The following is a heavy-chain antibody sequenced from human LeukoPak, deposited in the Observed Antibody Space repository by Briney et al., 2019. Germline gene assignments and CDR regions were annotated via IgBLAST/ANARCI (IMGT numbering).Heavy chain of an antibody. CDR2: ISSSGSTI. Sequence: PGGSLRLSCAASGFTFSDYYMSWIRQAPGKGLEWVSYISSSGSTIYYADSVKGRFTISRDNAKNSLYLQMNSLRAEDTAVYYCARARVRDGYNGIWSYYYGMDVWGQGTTVTVSS. CDR3: ARARVRDGYNGIWSYYYGMDV. CDR1: GFTFSDYY. V-gene: IGHV3-11*01. D-gene: IGHD5-24*01. J-gene: IGHJ6*02.